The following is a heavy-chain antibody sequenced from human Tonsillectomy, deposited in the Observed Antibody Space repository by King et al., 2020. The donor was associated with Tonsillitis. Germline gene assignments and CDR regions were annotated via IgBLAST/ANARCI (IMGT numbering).Heavy chain of an antibody. CDR3: VKERSPRGAFDI. D-gene: IGHD1-26*01. CDR2: IGSNGGST. Sequence: VQLVESGGGLVQPGGSLRLSCSASGFTFSSYAIHWVRQAPGKGLEHVSAIGSNGGSTYYADSVKGRFTNSRDNSKNTLYLQMSSLRAEDTAVYYCVKERSPRGAFDIWGQGTMVTVSS. V-gene: IGHV3-64D*06. CDR1: GFTFSSYA. J-gene: IGHJ3*02.